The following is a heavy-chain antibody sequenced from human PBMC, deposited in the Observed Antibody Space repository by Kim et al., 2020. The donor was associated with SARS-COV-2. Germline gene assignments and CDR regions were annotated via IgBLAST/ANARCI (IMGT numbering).Heavy chain of an antibody. CDR1: GFTFRDAW. D-gene: IGHD3-22*01. V-gene: IGHV3-15*01. Sequence: WGSLRLSCAASGFTFRDAWMHWVRQAPRKGLEWVGRIKSNIRGGTTDYVAPVKGRFTISRDDSENTVYLQMNSLQTDDTAVYYCTTDWGSGSYYINAFDVGGQGTLVTVSS. CDR3: TTDWGSGSYYINAFDV. CDR2: IKSNIRGGTT. J-gene: IGHJ3*01.